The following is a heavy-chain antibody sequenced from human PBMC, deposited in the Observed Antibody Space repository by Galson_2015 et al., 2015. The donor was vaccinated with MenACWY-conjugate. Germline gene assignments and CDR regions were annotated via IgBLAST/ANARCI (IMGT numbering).Heavy chain of an antibody. CDR3: ARQSSGSYFDY. V-gene: IGHV1-3*01. J-gene: IGHJ4*02. Sequence: SVKVSCKASGHTFTSYAMHWVRQAPGQRLEWIGWINAGNGNTKYSQKFQGRVTITRDTSASTAYMELSSLRSEDTAVYYCARQSSGSYFDYWGQGTLVTVSS. CDR1: GHTFTSYA. CDR2: INAGNGNT. D-gene: IGHD1-26*01.